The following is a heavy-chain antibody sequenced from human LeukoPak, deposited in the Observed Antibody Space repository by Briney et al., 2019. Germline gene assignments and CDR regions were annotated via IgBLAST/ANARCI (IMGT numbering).Heavy chain of an antibody. J-gene: IGHJ4*02. CDR2: ISAYNGNT. CDR3: ARVRGDIVVVPAAMPVHFDY. V-gene: IGHV1-18*01. D-gene: IGHD2-2*01. CDR1: GYTFTSYG. Sequence: GASVKVSCKASGYTFTSYGISWERQAPGQGLEWMGWISAYNGNTNYAQKLQGRVTMTTDTSTSTAYMELRSLRSDDTAVYYCARVRGDIVVVPAAMPVHFDYWGQGTLITVSS.